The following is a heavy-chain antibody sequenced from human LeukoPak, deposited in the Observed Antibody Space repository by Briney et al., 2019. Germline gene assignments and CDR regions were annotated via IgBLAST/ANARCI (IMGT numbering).Heavy chain of an antibody. V-gene: IGHV4-31*03. D-gene: IGHD5-12*01. CDR2: IYYSGST. J-gene: IGHJ4*02. CDR3: ARWGDSGYASGYFDY. CDR1: GDSISSGGNY. Sequence: SETLSLTCTVSGDSISSGGNYWSWLRQHPGKGLEWIGYIYYSGSTYYNPPLKSRLTISVDTSKNQFSLKLRSVTAADTAVYYCARWGDSGYASGYFDYWGQGTLVTVSS.